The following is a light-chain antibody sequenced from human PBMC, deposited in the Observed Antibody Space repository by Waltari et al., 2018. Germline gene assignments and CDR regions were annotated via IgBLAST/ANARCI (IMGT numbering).Light chain of an antibody. V-gene: IGKV3-15*01. CDR1: QSVSSN. CDR3: QQYNNWPPMYT. J-gene: IGKJ2*01. Sequence: EIVMTQSPATLSVSPGERATLSCSASQSVSSNLAGYQQKPGQAPRLLIYATSTRAAGIPARFSGSGSGTEFTLTISSLQSEDFAVYYCQQYNNWPPMYTFGQGTKLEIK. CDR2: ATS.